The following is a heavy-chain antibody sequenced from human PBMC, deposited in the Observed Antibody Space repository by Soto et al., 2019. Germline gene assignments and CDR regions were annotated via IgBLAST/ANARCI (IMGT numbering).Heavy chain of an antibody. V-gene: IGHV4-39*01. CDR2: IYYSGST. CDR1: GGSISSSSYY. Sequence: QLQLQESGPGLVKPSETLSLTCTVSGGSISSSSYYWGWIRQPPGNGLEWIGSIYYSGSTYYNPSPKSRVSISVDTSKNQFSLKLSSVTAADTAVYYCARPLPPHSSSWYWFDPWGQGTLVTVSS. J-gene: IGHJ5*02. CDR3: ARPLPPHSSSWYWFDP. D-gene: IGHD6-6*01.